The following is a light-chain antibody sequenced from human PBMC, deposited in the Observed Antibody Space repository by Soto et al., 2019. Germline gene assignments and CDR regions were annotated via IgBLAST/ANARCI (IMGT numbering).Light chain of an antibody. CDR1: NSDVGAYDY. CDR2: DVS. CDR3: SSYTSSAVLYV. Sequence: QSALTQPASVSGSPGQSITISCTGTNSDVGAYDYVSWYQQHPGKAPKLMIYDVSSRPSGVSNRFSGSKSGNTASLIISGLQAEDETDYYCSSYTSSAVLYVFGTGTKLTVL. V-gene: IGLV2-14*03. J-gene: IGLJ1*01.